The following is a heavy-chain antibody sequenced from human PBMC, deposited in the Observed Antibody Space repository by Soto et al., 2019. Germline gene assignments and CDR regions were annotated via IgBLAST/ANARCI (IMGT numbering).Heavy chain of an antibody. CDR3: ARETREQWLVKGLYNWFDP. D-gene: IGHD6-19*01. Sequence: PSQTLSLTCAISGDSVSSNSAAWNWIRQSPSRGLEWLGRTYYRSKWYNDYAVSVKSRITINPDTSKNQFSLQLNSVTPEDTAVYYCARETREQWLVKGLYNWFDPWGQGTLVTVSS. V-gene: IGHV6-1*01. CDR1: GDSVSSNSAA. J-gene: IGHJ5*02. CDR2: TYYRSKWYN.